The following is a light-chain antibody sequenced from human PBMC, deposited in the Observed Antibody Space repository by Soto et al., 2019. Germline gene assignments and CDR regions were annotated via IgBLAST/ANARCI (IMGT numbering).Light chain of an antibody. Sequence: EIVLTQSPGILSLSPGERATLSCRASQSVRSNYLAWYQQKPGQAPRLLIYGASSRATGIPDRFSGTGSGTDFTLTISRLEPEDFAVYYCQKYGGSPYTFGQGTKMEIK. CDR1: QSVRSNY. CDR3: QKYGGSPYT. CDR2: GAS. J-gene: IGKJ2*01. V-gene: IGKV3-20*01.